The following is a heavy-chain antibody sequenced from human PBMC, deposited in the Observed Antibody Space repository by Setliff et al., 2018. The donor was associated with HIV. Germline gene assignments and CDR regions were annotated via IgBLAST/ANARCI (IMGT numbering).Heavy chain of an antibody. CDR2: IRYDGSDI. Sequence: GSLRPSCVASGFTFRTFAMHWVRPAPGKGLEWVTFIRYDGSDIHYADSVKGRFTISRDNSKNTLYHQVNSLRPEDTAVYHCASARIPTGGTSTSFDYWGQGTLVTVSS. J-gene: IGHJ4*02. D-gene: IGHD1-1*01. CDR3: ASARIPTGGTSTSFDY. CDR1: GFTFRTFA. V-gene: IGHV3-30*02.